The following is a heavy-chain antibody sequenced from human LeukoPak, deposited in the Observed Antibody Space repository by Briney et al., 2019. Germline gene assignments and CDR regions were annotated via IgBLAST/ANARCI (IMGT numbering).Heavy chain of an antibody. V-gene: IGHV3-49*04. CDR2: IRSKAYGGTT. J-gene: IGHJ6*03. CDR1: GFTFGDYA. Sequence: HPGGSLRLSCTASGFTFGDYAMSWVRQAPGKGLEWVGFIRSKAYGGTTEYAASVKGRFTISRDDSKSIAYLQMNSLKTEDTAVYYCTRVKEYQLQGDDYYYMDVWGKGTTVTVSS. D-gene: IGHD2-2*01. CDR3: TRVKEYQLQGDDYYYMDV.